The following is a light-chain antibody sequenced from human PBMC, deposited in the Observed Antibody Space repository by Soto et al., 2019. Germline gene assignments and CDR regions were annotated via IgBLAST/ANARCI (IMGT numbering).Light chain of an antibody. CDR3: TSYTTSNPVI. CDR1: SSDVGSFNR. V-gene: IGLV2-18*02. Sequence: QSALTQPPSVSGSPGQSVTISCTGTSSDVGSFNRVSWYQQPPGTVPRLLIYEVKVRRSGVPDRFSASKSGNTASLTISGLQAEDEADYYCTSYTTSNPVIFGGGTKLTVL. CDR2: EVK. J-gene: IGLJ2*01.